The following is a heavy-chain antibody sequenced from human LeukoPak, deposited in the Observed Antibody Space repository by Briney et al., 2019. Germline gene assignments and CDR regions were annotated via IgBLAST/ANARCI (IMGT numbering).Heavy chain of an antibody. D-gene: IGHD6-19*01. CDR3: AGVAGIFYYYYMDV. J-gene: IGHJ6*03. CDR2: IIPIFGTA. V-gene: IGHV1-69*13. Sequence: ASVKVSCKASGGTFSSYAISWVRQAPGQGLEWMGGIIPIFGTANYAQKFQGRVTITADESTSTAYMELSSLRSEDTAVYYCAGVAGIFYYYYMDVWGKGTTVTISS. CDR1: GGTFSSYA.